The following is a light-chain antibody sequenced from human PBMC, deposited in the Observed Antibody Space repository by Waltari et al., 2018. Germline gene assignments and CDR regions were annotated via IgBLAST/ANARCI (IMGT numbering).Light chain of an antibody. V-gene: IGKV3-20*01. J-gene: IGKJ1*01. Sequence: EIVLTQSPGTLSLSPGERATLSCRASQSVRGSLAWYQQKAGQAPRLLIYGASSRATGNPDRFSGGGSGTDFSLTISRLEPEDFAVYYCQHYVRLPATFGQGTKVEI. CDR1: QSVRGS. CDR3: QHYVRLPAT. CDR2: GAS.